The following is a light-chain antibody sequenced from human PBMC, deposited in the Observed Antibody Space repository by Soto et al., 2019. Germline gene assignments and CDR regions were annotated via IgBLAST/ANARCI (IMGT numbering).Light chain of an antibody. CDR3: QQYNSYLWT. J-gene: IGKJ1*01. Sequence: DIQMTQSPSSLSASVGDRVTITCRASQSVSRFLAWYQQKPGKAPKVMISDASKLESGVPTRFSGSGSGTEFTLTITGLQPDDFATYYCQQYNSYLWTFGQGTKVDNK. CDR1: QSVSRF. V-gene: IGKV1-5*01. CDR2: DAS.